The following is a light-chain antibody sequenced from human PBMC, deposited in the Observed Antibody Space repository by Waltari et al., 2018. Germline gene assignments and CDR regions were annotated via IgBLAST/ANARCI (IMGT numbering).Light chain of an antibody. V-gene: IGLV2-14*03. J-gene: IGLJ2*01. CDR3: SSYTSNSVL. Sequence: QSALTQPASVSGSPGQSITIPCTVSISDVGGYRFVSWYQQHPDKPPKLMIYDFTNRPSGVSSRFSGSKSGNTASLTISGLQAEDEADYYCSSYTSNSVLFGGGTKLTVL. CDR2: DFT. CDR1: ISDVGGYRF.